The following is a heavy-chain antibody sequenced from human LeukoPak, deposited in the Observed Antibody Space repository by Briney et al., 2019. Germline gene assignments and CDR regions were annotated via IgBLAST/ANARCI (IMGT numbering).Heavy chain of an antibody. V-gene: IGHV3-73*01. CDR3: TRHSARGGYYYYMDV. CDR2: IRSKANSYAT. D-gene: IGHD6-6*01. Sequence: SGGSLRLSCAASGFTFSSYEMNWVRQASGKGLEWVGRIRSKANSYATAYAASVKGRFTISRDDSKNTAYLQMNSLKTEDTAVYYCTRHSARGGYYYYMDVWGKGTTVTVSS. CDR1: GFTFSSYE. J-gene: IGHJ6*03.